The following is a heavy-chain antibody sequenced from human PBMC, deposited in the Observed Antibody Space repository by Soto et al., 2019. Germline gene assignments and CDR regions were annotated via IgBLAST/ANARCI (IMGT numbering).Heavy chain of an antibody. CDR1: GYSISSSNW. CDR3: ARREFQGPIDY. V-gene: IGHV4-28*01. CDR2: IYYSGTT. D-gene: IGHD3-10*01. J-gene: IGHJ4*02. Sequence: QVQLQESGPGLVKPSDTLSLTCAVSGYSISSSNWXGWIRQPPGKGLEWIGYIYYSGTTYYNPSLKSRVTMSXDTSKNQFSLKXTSVTAVDTAVYYCARREFQGPIDYWGQGTLVTVSS.